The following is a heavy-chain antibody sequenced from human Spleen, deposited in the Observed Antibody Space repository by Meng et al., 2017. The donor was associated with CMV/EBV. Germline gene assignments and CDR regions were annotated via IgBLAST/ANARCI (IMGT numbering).Heavy chain of an antibody. V-gene: IGHV4-30-4*08. CDR1: GGSISSGDYY. CDR3: ARNYYDSSGYYPYYFDY. Sequence: QVQLQESGPGLVKPSQTLSLPCTVSGGSISSGDYYWSWIRQPPGKGLEWIGYIYYSGSTYYNPSLKSRVTISVDTSKNQFSLKLSSVTAADTAVYYCARNYYDSSGYYPYYFDYWGQGTLVTVSS. J-gene: IGHJ4*02. CDR2: IYYSGST. D-gene: IGHD3-22*01.